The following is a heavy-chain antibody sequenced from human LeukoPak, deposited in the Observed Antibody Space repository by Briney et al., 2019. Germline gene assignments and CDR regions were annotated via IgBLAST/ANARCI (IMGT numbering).Heavy chain of an antibody. CDR2: ISSSSSYI. D-gene: IGHD2-2*01. CDR3: ARDGGYCSSTSCRKEGYYYYYYMDV. CDR1: GFTFSSYS. Sequence: GGSLRLSCAASGFTFSSYSMNWVRQAPGKGLEWVSSISSSSSYIYYADSVKGRFTISRDNAKNSLYLQMNSLRAEDTAVYYCARDGGYCSSTSCRKEGYYYYYYMDVWGKGTTVTVSS. J-gene: IGHJ6*03. V-gene: IGHV3-21*01.